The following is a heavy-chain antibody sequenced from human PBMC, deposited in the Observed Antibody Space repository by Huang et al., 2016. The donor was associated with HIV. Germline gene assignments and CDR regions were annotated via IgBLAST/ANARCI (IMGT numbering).Heavy chain of an antibody. CDR2: TSPPHGDT. V-gene: IGHV1-18*04. Sequence: QVQLVQSGAEVKKPGDSVKVSCRASGYNFISYGITWVRPARGQGLEWMGGTSPPHGDTNYAQQFQGRVTMTTYTSTNTVYMEVRSLRSDDTAVYYCARDLGTTVVPDGMDVWGQGTRVTVSS. CDR1: GYNFISYG. J-gene: IGHJ6*02. D-gene: IGHD4-17*01. CDR3: ARDLGTTVVPDGMDV.